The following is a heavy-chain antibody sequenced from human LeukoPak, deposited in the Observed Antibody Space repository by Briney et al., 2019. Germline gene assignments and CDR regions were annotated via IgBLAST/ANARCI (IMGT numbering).Heavy chain of an antibody. Sequence: GGSLRLSCAASGFTFDDYGMSWVRQAPGKGLEWVSAISGSGGSTYYADSVKGRFTISRDNSKNTLYLQMNSLRAEDTAVYYCAKDAYSSGWLHYFDYWGQGTLVTVSS. CDR3: AKDAYSSGWLHYFDY. D-gene: IGHD6-19*01. CDR1: GFTFDDYG. CDR2: ISGSGGST. J-gene: IGHJ4*02. V-gene: IGHV3-23*01.